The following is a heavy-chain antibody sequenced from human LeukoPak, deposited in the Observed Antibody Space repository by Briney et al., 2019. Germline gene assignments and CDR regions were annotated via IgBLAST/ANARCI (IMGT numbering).Heavy chain of an antibody. D-gene: IGHD2-15*01. CDR3: ARGVVGTYTV. CDR1: GGFISSFS. CDR2: IYTNGST. Sequence: SETLSLTCTVSGGFISSFSWTWIRQPAGKGLQWIGRIYTNGSTNYNPSLKSRVTLSVDTPKHQFSLKLTSVSAADTALYYCARGVVGTYTVWGQGTLVTVSS. J-gene: IGHJ4*02. V-gene: IGHV4-4*07.